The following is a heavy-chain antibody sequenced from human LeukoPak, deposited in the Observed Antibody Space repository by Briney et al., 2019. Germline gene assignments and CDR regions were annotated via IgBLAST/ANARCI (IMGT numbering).Heavy chain of an antibody. CDR2: IRYDGSNK. CDR3: AKGTEGYYYMDV. J-gene: IGHJ6*03. V-gene: IGHV3-30*02. CDR1: GFTFSSYS. Sequence: GGSLRLSCAASGFTFSSYSMNWVRQAPGKGLEWVAFIRYDGSNKYYADSVKGRFTISRDNSKNTLYLQMNSLRAEDTAVYYCAKGTEGYYYMDVWGKGTTVTVSS.